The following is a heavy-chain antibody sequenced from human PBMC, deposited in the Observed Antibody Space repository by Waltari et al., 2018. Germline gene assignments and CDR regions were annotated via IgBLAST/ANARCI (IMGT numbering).Heavy chain of an antibody. Sequence: EVKLVESGGGLVKPGGSLRLSCAASGFTFSNACMNWARQAPGKGLEWVGRIKSKTDGGTTDYAAPVKGRFTISRDDSKNTLYLQMNSLKTEDTAVYYCTTGARRKDGGYWGQGTLVTVSS. V-gene: IGHV3-15*07. CDR1: GFTFSNAC. CDR2: IKSKTDGGTT. CDR3: TTGARRKDGGY. D-gene: IGHD2-15*01. J-gene: IGHJ4*02.